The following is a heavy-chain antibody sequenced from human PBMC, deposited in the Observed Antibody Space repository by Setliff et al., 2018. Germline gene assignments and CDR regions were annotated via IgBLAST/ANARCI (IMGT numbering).Heavy chain of an antibody. Sequence: PGGSLRLSCAASGFTFSSYGMHWVRQAPGKGLEWVSYFSGSSSTIRYADSVKGRFTISRDNAKNSLYLQMDSLRAEDTALYYCTRDSVYSSGWYASGHWGQGTLVTVSS. CDR2: FSGSSSTI. J-gene: IGHJ4*02. D-gene: IGHD6-19*01. CDR1: GFTFSSYG. CDR3: TRDSVYSSGWYASGH. V-gene: IGHV3-48*04.